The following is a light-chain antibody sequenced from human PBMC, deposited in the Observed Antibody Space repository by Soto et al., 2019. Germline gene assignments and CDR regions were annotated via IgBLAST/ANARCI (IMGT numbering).Light chain of an antibody. CDR1: QSVSSY. V-gene: IGKV3D-20*01. CDR2: DAS. CDR3: QQYGSSPRT. Sequence: EIVLTQSPATLSLSPGERATLSCGASQSVSSYLAWYQQKPGLVPRLLIYDASSRATGIPDRFSGSGSGTDFTLTISRLEPEDFAVYYCQQYGSSPRTFGQGTKVEIK. J-gene: IGKJ1*01.